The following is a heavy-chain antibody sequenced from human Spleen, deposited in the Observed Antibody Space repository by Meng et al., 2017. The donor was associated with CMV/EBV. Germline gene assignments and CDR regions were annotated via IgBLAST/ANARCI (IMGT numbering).Heavy chain of an antibody. J-gene: IGHJ4*02. Sequence: SVKVSCKASGGTLSDYAFNWVRQAPGQGLEWMGRIIPMFSATSYAQKFQGRVTITTDVSTNTVYMDLSSLRSDDTAVYYCARVGTYSGTYPTGYFDSWGQGTLVTVSS. D-gene: IGHD1-26*01. CDR3: ARVGTYSGTYPTGYFDS. CDR2: IIPMFSAT. V-gene: IGHV1-69*05. CDR1: GGTLSDYA.